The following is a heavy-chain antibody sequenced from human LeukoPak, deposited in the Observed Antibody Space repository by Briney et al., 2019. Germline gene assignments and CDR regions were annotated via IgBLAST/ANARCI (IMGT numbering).Heavy chain of an antibody. CDR3: ALYYYGSGSYYNVSPAFDI. J-gene: IGHJ3*02. V-gene: IGHV1-8*01. CDR1: GYTFTSYD. CDR2: MNPNSGNT. D-gene: IGHD3-10*01. Sequence: GASVKVSCKASGYTFTSYDINWVRQATGQGLEWMGWMNPNSGNTGYAQKLQGRVTMTTDTSTSTAYMELRSLRSDDTAVYYCALYYYGSGSYYNVSPAFDIWGQGTMVTVSS.